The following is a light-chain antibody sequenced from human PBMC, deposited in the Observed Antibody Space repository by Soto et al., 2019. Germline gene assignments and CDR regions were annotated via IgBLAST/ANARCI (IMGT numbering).Light chain of an antibody. CDR2: DAS. Sequence: EIAMTQSPATLSVSPGERATLSCRASQSVSSNLAWYQQKPGQAPRLLIYDASTRATGIPARFSGSGSGTEFTLTISSLQSEDFAVYYCQQFNNWPRTFGQGTKVDIK. CDR3: QQFNNWPRT. CDR1: QSVSSN. J-gene: IGKJ1*01. V-gene: IGKV3-15*01.